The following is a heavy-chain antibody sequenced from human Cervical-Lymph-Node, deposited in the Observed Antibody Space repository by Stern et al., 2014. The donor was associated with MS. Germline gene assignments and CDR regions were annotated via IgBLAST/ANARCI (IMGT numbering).Heavy chain of an antibody. CDR1: GASVGIGSYS. CDR2: VYSTGRP. CDR3: ASGYSGFDCFDY. D-gene: IGHD5-12*01. J-gene: IGHJ4*02. V-gene: IGHV4-61*02. Sequence: QVQLQESGPGLVKPSQTLSLSCTVSGASVGIGSYSWNWIRQPAGKRLEWIGRVYSTGRPNYNPSLQSRVTISVDASQNQFSLKLPSVTAADTAVYYCASGYSGFDCFDYWGQGTLLTVSS.